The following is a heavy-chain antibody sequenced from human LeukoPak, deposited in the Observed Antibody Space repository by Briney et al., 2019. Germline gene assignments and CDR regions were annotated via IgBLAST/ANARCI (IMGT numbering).Heavy chain of an antibody. CDR1: GGTFSSYA. CDR3: AGLAARTTVYYYYGMDV. Sequence: SVKVSCKASGGTFSSYAISWVRQAPGQGLEWMGGIIPIFGTAIYAQKFQGRVTITADESTSTAYMELSSLRSEDTAVYYCAGLAARTTVYYYYGMDVWGQGTTVTVSS. CDR2: IIPIFGTA. V-gene: IGHV1-69*13. D-gene: IGHD6-6*01. J-gene: IGHJ6*02.